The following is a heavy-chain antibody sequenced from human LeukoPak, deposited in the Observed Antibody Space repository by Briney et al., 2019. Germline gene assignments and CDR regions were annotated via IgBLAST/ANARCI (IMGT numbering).Heavy chain of an antibody. J-gene: IGHJ6*03. D-gene: IGHD2-15*01. CDR1: GFTFSSYS. CDR2: INHSGST. Sequence: GSLRLSCAASGFTFSSYSMNWIRQPPGKGLEWIGEINHSGSTNYNPSLKSRVTISVDTSKNQFSLKLSSVTAADTAVYYCARHGYCSGGSCYSQYYYYMDVWGKGTTVTVSS. V-gene: IGHV4-34*01. CDR3: ARHGYCSGGSCYSQYYYYMDV.